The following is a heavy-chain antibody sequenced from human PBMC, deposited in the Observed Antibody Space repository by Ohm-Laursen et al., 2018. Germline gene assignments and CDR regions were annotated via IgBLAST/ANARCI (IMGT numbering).Heavy chain of an antibody. CDR3: ATLYGTGSNSDS. V-gene: IGHV4-59*01. D-gene: IGHD3-10*01. CDR2: IYYSGST. CDR1: GDSINSNY. Sequence: TLSLTCTVSGDSINSNYWSWIRQPPGKELEWIGFIYYSGSTNYNPSLMSRVTISVDTSKNQLSLKLKSVTAADTAVYYCATLYGTGSNSDSWGQGTLVTVSS. J-gene: IGHJ4*02.